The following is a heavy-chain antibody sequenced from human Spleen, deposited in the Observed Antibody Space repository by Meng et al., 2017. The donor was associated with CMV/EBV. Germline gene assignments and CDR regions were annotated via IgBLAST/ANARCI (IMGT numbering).Heavy chain of an antibody. V-gene: IGHV3-21*01. CDR1: GFTFSSYS. CDR2: ISGNSGHI. CDR3: TRDKGVFGMDV. J-gene: IGHJ6*02. Sequence: GGSLKISCAASGFTFSSYSMTWVRQVPGKGLEWVSSISGNSGHIYYADSLKGRFAISRDNAENSLFLQIHSLRAEDTAVYYCTRDKGVFGMDVWGQGTTVTVSS.